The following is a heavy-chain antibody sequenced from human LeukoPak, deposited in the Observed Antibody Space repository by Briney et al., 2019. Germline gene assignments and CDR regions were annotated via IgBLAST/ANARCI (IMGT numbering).Heavy chain of an antibody. V-gene: IGHV4-39*01. J-gene: IGHJ4*02. Sequence: SETLSLTCTVSGGSISSGSYYWGWIRQPPGKGLEWIGSIYYSGSTYYNPSLKSRVTISVDTSKNQFSLKLSSVTVADTAVYYCARRSGYIDYWGQGTLVTVSS. D-gene: IGHD3-3*01. CDR1: GGSISSGSYY. CDR3: ARRSGYIDY. CDR2: IYYSGST.